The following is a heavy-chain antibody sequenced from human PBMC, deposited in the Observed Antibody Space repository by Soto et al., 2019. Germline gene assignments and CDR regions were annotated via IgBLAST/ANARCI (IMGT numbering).Heavy chain of an antibody. CDR3: ARYGHTSSSGYFDY. V-gene: IGHV4-61*01. CDR2: IYYSGST. D-gene: IGHD6-6*01. CDR1: GDSVSSGSFH. J-gene: IGHJ4*02. Sequence: PSETLSLTCTVSGDSVSSGSFHWSWIRQPPGKGLEWLGHIYYSGSTGYNPSLRSRVTMSVDTSKNQFSLKLNSVTAADTALYYCARYGHTSSSGYFDYWGQGTLVTVSS.